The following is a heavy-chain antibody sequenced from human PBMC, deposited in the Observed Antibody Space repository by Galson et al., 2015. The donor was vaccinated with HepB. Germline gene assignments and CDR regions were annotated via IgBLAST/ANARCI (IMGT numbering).Heavy chain of an antibody. CDR3: ARDIVVVPAAPPDYYYYYGMDA. CDR2: INPNSGGT. J-gene: IGHJ6*02. V-gene: IGHV1-2*04. Sequence: SVKVSCKASGYTFTSYYMHWVRQAPGQGLEWMGWINPNSGGTNYARKFQGWVTMTRDTSISTAYMELSRLRSDDTAVYYCARDIVVVPAAPPDYYYYYGMDAWGQGTTVTVSS. CDR1: GYTFTSYY. D-gene: IGHD2-2*01.